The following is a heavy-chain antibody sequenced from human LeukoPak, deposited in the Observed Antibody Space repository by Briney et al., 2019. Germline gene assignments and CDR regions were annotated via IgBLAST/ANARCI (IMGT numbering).Heavy chain of an antibody. V-gene: IGHV5-51*01. Sequence: KHGESLKISCKGSGYSFTSYWIGWVRQMPGKGLEWMGIIYPGDSDTRYSPSFQGQVTISADKSISTAYLQWSSLKASDTAMYYCAREGSIFGVVSSFDIWGQGTMVTVSS. CDR3: AREGSIFGVVSSFDI. CDR1: GYSFTSYW. CDR2: IYPGDSDT. J-gene: IGHJ3*02. D-gene: IGHD3-3*01.